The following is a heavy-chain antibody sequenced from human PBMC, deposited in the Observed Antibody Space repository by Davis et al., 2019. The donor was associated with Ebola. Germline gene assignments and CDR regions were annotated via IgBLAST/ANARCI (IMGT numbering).Heavy chain of an antibody. CDR2: INPNSGGT. D-gene: IGHD6-6*01. CDR3: ARGGEYSSSPGGY. J-gene: IGHJ4*02. Sequence: ASVKVSCKASGYTFTGYYMHWVRQAPGQGLEWMGWINPNSGGTNYAQKFQGWVTMTRDTSISTAYMELSRLRSDDTAVYYCARGGEYSSSPGGYWGQGTLVTVSS. V-gene: IGHV1-2*04. CDR1: GYTFTGYY.